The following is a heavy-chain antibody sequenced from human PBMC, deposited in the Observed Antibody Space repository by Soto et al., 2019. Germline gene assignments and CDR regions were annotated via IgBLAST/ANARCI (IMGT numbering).Heavy chain of an antibody. V-gene: IGHV4-31*03. CDR2: IYYSGST. Sequence: QLQLQESGPGLVKPSQTLSLACTVSGGSFSSGGYYWSWIRQLPGKGLEWIGYIYYSGSTYYNPSLKSRFPIYLDTSKTHFPLKLSFLMAADTAFYYCARALSFSGHNGYWGQGPLVPVPS. J-gene: IGHJ4*02. D-gene: IGHD2-8*01. CDR1: GGSFSSGGYY. CDR3: ARALSFSGHNGY.